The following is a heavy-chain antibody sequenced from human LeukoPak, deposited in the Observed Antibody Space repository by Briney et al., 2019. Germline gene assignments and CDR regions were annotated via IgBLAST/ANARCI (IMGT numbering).Heavy chain of an antibody. CDR2: ISAYNGNT. Sequence: RASVKVSCKASGYTFTSYGISWVRQAPGQGLEWMGWISAYNGNTNYAQKLQGRVTMTTDTSTSTAYMELRSLRSDDTAVYYCARASPMSRGGNNWFDPWGQGTLVTVSS. CDR3: ARASPMSRGGNNWFDP. J-gene: IGHJ5*02. D-gene: IGHD2-15*01. CDR1: GYTFTSYG. V-gene: IGHV1-18*01.